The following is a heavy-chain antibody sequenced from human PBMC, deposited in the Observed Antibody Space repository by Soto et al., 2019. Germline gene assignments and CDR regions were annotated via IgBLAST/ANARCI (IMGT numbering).Heavy chain of an antibody. V-gene: IGHV4-59*01. D-gene: IGHD2-2*01. J-gene: IGHJ4*02. Sequence: QVQLQESGPGLVKPSETLSLTCTVSGGSISSYYWSWIRQPPGKGLEWIGYIYYRGRTNYNPSLKSRVTITVDTSKNQFSLKLSSVTAADTAVYYCARSRKVAGYCSSTSCYGGYYFDYWGQGTLVTVSS. CDR1: GGSISSYY. CDR3: ARSRKVAGYCSSTSCYGGYYFDY. CDR2: IYYRGRT.